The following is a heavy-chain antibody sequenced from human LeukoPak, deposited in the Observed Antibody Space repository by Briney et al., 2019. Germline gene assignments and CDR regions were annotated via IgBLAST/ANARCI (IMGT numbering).Heavy chain of an antibody. CDR2: ISGSGGST. D-gene: IGHD6-13*01. V-gene: IGHV3-23*01. CDR3: ARAVAAADSY. J-gene: IGHJ4*02. Sequence: GGSLRPSCAASGFTFSSYAMSWVRQAPGKGLEWVSAISGSGGSTYYADSVKGRFTISRDNSKNTLYLQMNSLRAEDTAVYSCARAVAAADSYWGRGTLVTVSS. CDR1: GFTFSSYA.